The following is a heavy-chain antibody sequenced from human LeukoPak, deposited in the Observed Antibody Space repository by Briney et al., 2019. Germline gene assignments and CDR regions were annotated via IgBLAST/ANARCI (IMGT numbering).Heavy chain of an antibody. V-gene: IGHV3-30*04. CDR1: GFTFSTYA. J-gene: IGHJ4*02. CDR3: ARGTYYYDSRGYYTGGLDY. Sequence: GGSLRLSCAASGFTFSTYAFHWVRQAPGKGLECVAVIFNDGSDKYYPDSVKDRITISRDNSENTLYLQMNSLRAEDTAVYFCARGTYYYDSRGYYTGGLDYWGQGTLVTVSS. CDR2: IFNDGSDK. D-gene: IGHD3-22*01.